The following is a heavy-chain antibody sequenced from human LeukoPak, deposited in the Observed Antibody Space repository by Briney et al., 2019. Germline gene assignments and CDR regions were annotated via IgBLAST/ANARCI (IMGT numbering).Heavy chain of an antibody. V-gene: IGHV3-7*01. Sequence: GGSLRLSCAASGFIFTNYFMSWVRQAPGKGLEWVANIKQDGSEKYYVDSVKGRFTISRDNAKNSLYLQMNSLRAEDTAVYYCARVGYDFWSAYFDYWGQGTLVTVSS. D-gene: IGHD3-3*01. CDR2: IKQDGSEK. CDR3: ARVGYDFWSAYFDY. CDR1: GFIFTNYF. J-gene: IGHJ4*02.